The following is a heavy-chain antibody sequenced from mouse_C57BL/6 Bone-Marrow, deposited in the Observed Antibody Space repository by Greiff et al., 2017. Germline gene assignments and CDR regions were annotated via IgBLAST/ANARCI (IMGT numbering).Heavy chain of an antibody. CDR3: TRDPRLLPYYFGY. J-gene: IGHJ2*01. D-gene: IGHD1-1*01. Sequence: EVKLVESGEGLVKPGGSLKLSCAASGFTFSSYAMSWVRQTPEKRLEWVAYISSGGDYIYYADTVQGRFTISRDNAKNTLYLQMSSLKSEDTAMYYCTRDPRLLPYYFGYWGQGTTLTVSS. CDR1: GFTFSSYA. V-gene: IGHV5-9-1*02. CDR2: ISSGGDYI.